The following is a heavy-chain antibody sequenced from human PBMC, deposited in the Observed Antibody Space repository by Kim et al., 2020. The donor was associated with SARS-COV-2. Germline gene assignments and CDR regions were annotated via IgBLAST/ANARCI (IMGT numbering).Heavy chain of an antibody. CDR1: GYTLTELS. V-gene: IGHV1-24*01. J-gene: IGHJ4*02. CDR3: ATDLWCSSTSCYRGAYCGGDCYDY. CDR2: FDPEDGET. Sequence: ASVKVSCKVSGYTLTELSMHWVRQAPGKGLEWMGGFDPEDGETIYAQKFQGRVTMTEDTSTDTAYMELSSLRSEDTAVYYCATDLWCSSTSCYRGAYCGGDCYDYWGQGTLVTVSS. D-gene: IGHD2-21*02.